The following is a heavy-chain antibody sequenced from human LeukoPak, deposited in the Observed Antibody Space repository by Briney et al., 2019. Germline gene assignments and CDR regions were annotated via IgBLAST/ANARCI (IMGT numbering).Heavy chain of an antibody. CDR2: ISGSGGST. CDR1: GFTVSSNY. CDR3: ARVRNSVGDY. Sequence: GGSLRLSCAASGFTVSSNYMSWVRQAPGKGLEWVSAISGSGGSTYYADSVKGRFTISRDNSKNTLYLQMNSLRAEDTAVYYCARVRNSVGDYWGQGTLVTVSS. D-gene: IGHD1-1*01. V-gene: IGHV3-23*01. J-gene: IGHJ4*02.